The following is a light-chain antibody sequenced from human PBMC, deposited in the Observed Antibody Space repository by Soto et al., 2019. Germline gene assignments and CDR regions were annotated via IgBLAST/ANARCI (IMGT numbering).Light chain of an antibody. Sequence: EIVMTQSPATLSVSPGEGATLSCKASQNVYNNLAWYQQRPGQPPRLLIYDATTRATSISARFSGSGYGTEFTLTISSLQSEDFAVYFCQQCRNWPLTFGGGTKMEIK. J-gene: IGKJ4*01. CDR2: DAT. V-gene: IGKV3-15*01. CDR1: QNVYNN. CDR3: QQCRNWPLT.